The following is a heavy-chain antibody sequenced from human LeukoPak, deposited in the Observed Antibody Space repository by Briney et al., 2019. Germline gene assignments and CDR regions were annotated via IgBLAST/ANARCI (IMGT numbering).Heavy chain of an antibody. CDR2: IYYSGST. CDR1: GASISSYY. D-gene: IGHD3-22*01. CDR3: ARRGFRTSDYYYSRGYYSYFDY. Sequence: SETLSLTCTVSGASISSYYWSWIRQPPGKGLEWIGYIYYSGSTNYNPSLKSRVTILVDTSTNQFALKLTSVTAADTAVYYCARRGFRTSDYYYSRGYYSYFDYWGQGTLVTVSS. J-gene: IGHJ4*02. V-gene: IGHV4-59*01.